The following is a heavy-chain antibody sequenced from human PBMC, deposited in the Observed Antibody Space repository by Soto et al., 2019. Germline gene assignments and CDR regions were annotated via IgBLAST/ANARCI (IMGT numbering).Heavy chain of an antibody. CDR3: VRGVPGDQTCFWYGMDV. D-gene: IGHD7-27*01. V-gene: IGHV3-48*02. CDR2: ISSSSNTI. J-gene: IGHJ6*02. Sequence: EVQLVESGGGLVQPGGSLRLSCAASGFTFSSYSMNWVRQAPGKGLQWISYISSSSNTIYYADSVKGRFTSSRDYAKNSLYLRMNSLTDEDTAVYYFVRGVPGDQTCFWYGMDVWGQGTTVTVSS. CDR1: GFTFSSYS.